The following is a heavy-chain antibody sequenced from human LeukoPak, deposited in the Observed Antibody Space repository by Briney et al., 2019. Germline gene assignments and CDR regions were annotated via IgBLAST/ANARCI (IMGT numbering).Heavy chain of an antibody. CDR2: IYYNGGT. V-gene: IGHV4-59*08. CDR3: ARQGKYMAATGTPNFDY. CDR1: GGSISPYY. Sequence: SETLSLTCTVSGGSISPYYWSWIRQPPGKGLEWIGYIYYNGGTNYNPSHKSRVTISVDTSKNQFSLRLSSVTAADTAVYYCARQGKYMAATGTPNFDYWGQGTLVTVSS. D-gene: IGHD6-13*01. J-gene: IGHJ4*02.